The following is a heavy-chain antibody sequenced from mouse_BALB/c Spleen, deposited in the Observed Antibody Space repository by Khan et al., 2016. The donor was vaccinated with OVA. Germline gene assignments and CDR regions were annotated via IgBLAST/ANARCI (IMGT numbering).Heavy chain of an antibody. Sequence: VQLKESGPGLVAPSQSLSITCTVSGFSLTDYGVSWIRQPPGKGLEWLGIIWGGGTTYYTSALKSRLCISKDNSKSQVFLKMNSLQTDDSATYYCAKPFYAHYYAMDYWGQGTSFTVSS. J-gene: IGHJ4*01. CDR1: GFSLTDYG. CDR2: IWGGGTT. V-gene: IGHV2-6-5*01. D-gene: IGHD2-10*01. CDR3: AKPFYAHYYAMDY.